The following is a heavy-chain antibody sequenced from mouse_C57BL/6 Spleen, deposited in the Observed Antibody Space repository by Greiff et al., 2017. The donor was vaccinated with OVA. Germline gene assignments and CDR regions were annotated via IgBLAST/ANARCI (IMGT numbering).Heavy chain of an antibody. CDR2: IYPGSGST. J-gene: IGHJ4*01. Sequence: QVQLQQPGAELVKPGASVKMSCKASGYTFTSYWITWVKQRPGQGLEWIGDIYPGSGSTNYNEKFKSKATLTVDKSSSTAYMQLSSLTSEDSAVYYCARSRSYRFYYAMDDWGQGTSVTVSS. CDR1: GYTFTSYW. D-gene: IGHD1-1*01. CDR3: ARSRSYRFYYAMDD. V-gene: IGHV1-55*01.